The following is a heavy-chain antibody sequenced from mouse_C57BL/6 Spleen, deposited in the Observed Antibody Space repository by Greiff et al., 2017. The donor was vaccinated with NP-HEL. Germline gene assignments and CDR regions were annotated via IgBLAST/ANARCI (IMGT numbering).Heavy chain of an antibody. CDR3: EREGENYYGGSYEAWFAY. CDR1: GYTFTSYW. V-gene: IGHV1-52*01. Sequence: VQLQQPGAELVRPGSSVKLSCKASGYTFTSYWMHWVKQRPIQGLEWIGNIDPSDSETHYNQKFKDKATLTVDKSSSTAYMQLSSLTSEDSAVYYCEREGENYYGGSYEAWFAYWGQGTLVTVAA. J-gene: IGHJ3*01. D-gene: IGHD1-1*01. CDR2: IDPSDSET.